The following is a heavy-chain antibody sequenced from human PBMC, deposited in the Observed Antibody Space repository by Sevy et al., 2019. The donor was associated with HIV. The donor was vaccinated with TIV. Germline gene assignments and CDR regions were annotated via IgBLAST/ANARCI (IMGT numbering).Heavy chain of an antibody. CDR2: ISLNSRNI. D-gene: IGHD2-21*01. CDR3: AKDINRGCDGVNCYSYYYYFYGLDV. V-gene: IGHV3-9*01. CDR1: GFPFNDHA. Sequence: GGSLRLSCAASGFPFNDHAMHWVRQVPGNGLEWVSGISLNSRNIGYADSVKGRFTISRDNARHFVYLEMNSLRPEDTALYYCAKDINRGCDGVNCYSYYYYFYGLDVWGQGTPVTVSS. J-gene: IGHJ6*02.